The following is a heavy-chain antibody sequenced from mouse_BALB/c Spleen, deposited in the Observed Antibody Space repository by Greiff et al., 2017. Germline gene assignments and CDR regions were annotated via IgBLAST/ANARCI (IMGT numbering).Heavy chain of an antibody. CDR3: ARRRDGNLYYFDY. D-gene: IGHD2-1*01. CDR2: ISSGGSYT. J-gene: IGHJ2*01. V-gene: IGHV5-9-3*01. Sequence: EVKLVESGGGLVKPGGSLKLSCAASGFTFSSYAMSWVRQTPEKRLEWVATISSGGSYTYYPDSVKGRFTISRDNAKNTLYLQMSSLRSEDTAMYYCARRRDGNLYYFDYWGQGTTLTVSS. CDR1: GFTFSSYA.